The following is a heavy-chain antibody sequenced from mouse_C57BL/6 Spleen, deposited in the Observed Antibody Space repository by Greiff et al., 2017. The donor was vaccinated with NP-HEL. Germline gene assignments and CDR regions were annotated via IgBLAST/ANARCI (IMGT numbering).Heavy chain of an antibody. CDR1: GFTFSDYG. J-gene: IGHJ3*01. CDR2: ISSGSSTI. Sequence: EVQGVESGGGLVKPGGSLKLSCAASGFTFSDYGMHWVRQAPEKGLEWVAYISSGSSTIYYADTVKGRFTISRDNAKNTLFLQMTSLRSEDTAMYYCAREGINYDYDEAWFAYWGQGTLVTVSA. CDR3: AREGINYDYDEAWFAY. V-gene: IGHV5-17*01. D-gene: IGHD2-4*01.